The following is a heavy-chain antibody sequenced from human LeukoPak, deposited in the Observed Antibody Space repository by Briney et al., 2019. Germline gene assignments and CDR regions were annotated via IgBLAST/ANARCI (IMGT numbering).Heavy chain of an antibody. Sequence: PSGTLSLTCAVSGGSISSSNWWSWVRQPPGKGLEWIGEIYHSGSTNYNPSLKSRVTISVDTSKNQFSLKLSSVTAADTAVYYCARLWFGELSPFDYWGQGTLVTVSS. CDR3: ARLWFGELSPFDY. CDR1: GGSISSSNW. D-gene: IGHD3-10*01. CDR2: IYHSGST. V-gene: IGHV4-4*02. J-gene: IGHJ4*02.